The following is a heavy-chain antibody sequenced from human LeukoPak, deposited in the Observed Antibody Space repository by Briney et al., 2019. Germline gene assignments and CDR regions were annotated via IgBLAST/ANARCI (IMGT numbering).Heavy chain of an antibody. J-gene: IGHJ5*02. CDR3: ARDLGVGHGYDILTELRA. V-gene: IGHV1-69*05. CDR1: GGTFTIYA. D-gene: IGHD3-9*01. CDR2: SISIFGTA. Sequence: SVKLSCKASGGTFTIYAISWVRQAPGQGLEWMGGSISIFGTANYAQKFQGRVTVTTYESTSTAYMELSSLRSEDTAVYYCARDLGVGHGYDILTELRAWGQGTLVTASS.